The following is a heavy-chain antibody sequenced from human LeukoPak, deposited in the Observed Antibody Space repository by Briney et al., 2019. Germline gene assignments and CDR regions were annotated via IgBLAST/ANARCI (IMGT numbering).Heavy chain of an antibody. CDR2: IYTSGST. V-gene: IGHV4-4*07. CDR1: GGSISSYY. J-gene: IGHJ6*03. Sequence: SQTLSLTCTVSGGSISSYYWSWIRQPAGKGLEWIGRIYTSGSTNYNPSLKSRVTMSVDTSKNQFSLKLSSVTAADTAVYYCARDSAVVVPAAGYYYYMDVWGKGTTVTVSS. CDR3: ARDSAVVVPAAGYYYYMDV. D-gene: IGHD2-2*01.